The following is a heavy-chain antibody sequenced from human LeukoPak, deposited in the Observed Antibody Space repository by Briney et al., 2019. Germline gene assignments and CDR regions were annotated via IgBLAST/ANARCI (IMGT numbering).Heavy chain of an antibody. CDR3: ARDGRLRNGYDNFYI. V-gene: IGHV1-2*02. Sequence: ASVKVSCKASGYTXSGFYINGVRQAPGQGLEWMGWINPKNGDTHYAQDFLGRVTMTRDTSISTAYMELSRLTSDDTAVYYCARDGRLRNGYDNFYIWGQGTLVTVSS. D-gene: IGHD5-18*01. CDR2: INPKNGDT. CDR1: GYTXSGFY. J-gene: IGHJ4*02.